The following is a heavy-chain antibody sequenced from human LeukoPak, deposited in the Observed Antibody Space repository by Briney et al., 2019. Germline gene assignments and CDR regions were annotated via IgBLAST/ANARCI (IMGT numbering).Heavy chain of an antibody. V-gene: IGHV1-8*01. CDR3: ARGARIAARPWWFDP. Sequence: ASVTVSCKATGSTCTSCDSNWVRGGTRQALEKMGWMNPNSGNTGYAQKFQGRVTITRNTSISTAYMELSSLRSEDTAVYYCARGARIAARPWWFDPWGQGTLVTVSS. D-gene: IGHD6-6*01. J-gene: IGHJ5*02. CDR2: MNPNSGNT. CDR1: GSTCTSCD.